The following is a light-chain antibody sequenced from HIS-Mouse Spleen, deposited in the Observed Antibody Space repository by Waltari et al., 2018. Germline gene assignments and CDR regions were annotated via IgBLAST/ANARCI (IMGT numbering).Light chain of an antibody. V-gene: IGLV2-23*01. J-gene: IGLJ3*02. CDR1: SRAVWRHNI. CDR3: CSYAGSSTV. Sequence: QSALTQPASVPGSPGPSITISWTGPSRAVWRHNIVSWYQQHPGQAPKLMIYERSKRPSRVSHRFSGSKSGNTASLTISGLQAEDEADYYCCSYAGSSTVFGGGTKLTVL. CDR2: ERS.